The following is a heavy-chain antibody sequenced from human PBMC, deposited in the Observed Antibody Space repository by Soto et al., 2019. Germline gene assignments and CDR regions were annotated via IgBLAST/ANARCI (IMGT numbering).Heavy chain of an antibody. J-gene: IGHJ4*02. Sequence: SETLSLTCDVSGVSISSGNWWSWVRQPPGKGLEWIAEVYNDGSANYHPSLESRATISVNRSKNQFSLRLSSVTAADTGKYYCARLVYDSRLNYLYFDHWGQGTLVTVSS. CDR1: GVSISSGNW. V-gene: IGHV4-4*02. CDR3: ARLVYDSRLNYLYFDH. CDR2: VYNDGSA. D-gene: IGHD3-22*01.